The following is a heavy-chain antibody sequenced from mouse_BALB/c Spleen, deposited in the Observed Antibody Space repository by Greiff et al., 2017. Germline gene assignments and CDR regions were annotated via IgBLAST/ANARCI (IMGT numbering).Heavy chain of an antibody. V-gene: IGHV1-9*01. D-gene: IGHD3-1*01. Sequence: QVQLQQSGAELMKPGASVKISCKATGYTFSSYWIEWVKQRPGHGLEWIGEIVPGSGSTNYNEKFKGKATFTAATSSNTAYMQLSSLTSEDSAVYYCARYGSGYAMDYWGQGTSVTVSS. J-gene: IGHJ4*01. CDR1: GYTFSSYW. CDR3: ARYGSGYAMDY. CDR2: IVPGSGST.